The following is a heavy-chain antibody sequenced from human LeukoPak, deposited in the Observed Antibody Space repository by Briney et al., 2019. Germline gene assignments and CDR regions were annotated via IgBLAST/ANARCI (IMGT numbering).Heavy chain of an antibody. Sequence: KTSETLSLTCTVSGGSISSYYWSWIRQPAGKGLEWIGRIYTSGSINYNPSLKSRVTMSVDTSKNQFSLKLSSVTAADTAVYYCASASVAITEGGFDYWGQGTLVTVSS. CDR2: IYTSGSI. V-gene: IGHV4-4*07. CDR3: ASASVAITEGGFDY. J-gene: IGHJ4*02. CDR1: GGSISSYY. D-gene: IGHD5-12*01.